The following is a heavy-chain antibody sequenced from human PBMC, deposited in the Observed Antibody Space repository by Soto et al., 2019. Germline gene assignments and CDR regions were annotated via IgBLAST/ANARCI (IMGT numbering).Heavy chain of an antibody. CDR2: INSDGSST. CDR3: VRAIGHYGMDV. D-gene: IGHD3-22*01. Sequence: EVHLVESGGGLVQPGGSLRLSCVASGFIFSNCWMHWVRQAPGMGLVWVSHINSDGSSTTYADSVKGRFTISRDNAKNTLYLQMNSLRAEDTAVYYCVRAIGHYGMDVWGRWDHGHRLL. J-gene: IGHJ6*02. CDR1: GFIFSNCW. V-gene: IGHV3-74*01.